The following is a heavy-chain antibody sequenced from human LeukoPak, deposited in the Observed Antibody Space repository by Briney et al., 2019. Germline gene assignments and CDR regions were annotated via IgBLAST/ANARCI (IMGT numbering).Heavy chain of an antibody. CDR1: GFTSSSYS. J-gene: IGHJ4*02. D-gene: IGHD4-17*01. Sequence: PWGSLRLSCTASGFTSSSYSMSWVRQGPGTGLEWVSAISGSGDTTFYADSVKGRFTISRDNSKKTLYLQVNSLRAEDTAVYFCAKELTTERTPGVDSWGQGTLVTVSS. CDR3: AKELTTERTPGVDS. V-gene: IGHV3-23*01. CDR2: ISGSGDTT.